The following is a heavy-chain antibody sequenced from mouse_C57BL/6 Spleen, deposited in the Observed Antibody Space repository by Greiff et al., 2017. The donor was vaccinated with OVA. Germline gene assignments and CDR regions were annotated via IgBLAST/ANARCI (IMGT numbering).Heavy chain of an antibody. V-gene: IGHV1-69*01. CDR2: LDPSDSYT. Sequence: QVQLQQPGAELVMPGASVKLSCKASGYTFTSYWMHWVKQRPGQGLEWIGELDPSDSYTNYNQKFKGKSTLTVDKSSSTAYMQLSSLTSEDSAVYYCARDEDGSSYGYFDYWGQGTTLTVSS. D-gene: IGHD1-1*01. CDR1: GYTFTSYW. CDR3: ARDEDGSSYGYFDY. J-gene: IGHJ2*01.